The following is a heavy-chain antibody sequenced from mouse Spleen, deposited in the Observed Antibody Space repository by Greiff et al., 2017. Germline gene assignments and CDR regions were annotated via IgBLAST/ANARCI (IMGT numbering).Heavy chain of an antibody. J-gene: IGHJ1*01. CDR3: ATFITTVVRYFDV. D-gene: IGHD1-1*01. Sequence: QVQLQQPGAELVKPGASVKLSCKASGYTFTSYWMHWVKQRPGQGLEWIGMIHPNSGSTNYNEKFKSKATLTVDKSSSTAYMQLSSLTSEDSAVYYCATFITTVVRYFDVWGAGTTVTVSS. V-gene: IGHV1-64*01. CDR1: GYTFTSYW. CDR2: IHPNSGST.